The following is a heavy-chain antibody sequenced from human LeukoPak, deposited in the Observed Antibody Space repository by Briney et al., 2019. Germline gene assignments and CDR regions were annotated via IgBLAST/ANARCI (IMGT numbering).Heavy chain of an antibody. CDR3: ARGDHWGFDY. J-gene: IGHJ4*02. V-gene: IGHV4-59*01. D-gene: IGHD7-27*01. CDR2: IYYSGST. Sequence: PSETLSLTCTVSGGSISSYYWSWIRQPPGKGLEWIGYIYYSGSTNYNPSLKSRVTISVDTSKNQFSLKLSSVTAADTAVYYCARGDHWGFDYWGQGTLVTVSS. CDR1: GGSISSYY.